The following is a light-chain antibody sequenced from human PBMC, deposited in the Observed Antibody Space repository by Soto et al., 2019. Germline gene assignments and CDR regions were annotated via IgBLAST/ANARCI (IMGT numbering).Light chain of an antibody. J-gene: IGKJ5*01. CDR2: AAS. Sequence: SIVERFPIPCRASQVITTSLAWYQVKPGKAPKLLIYAASTLESGVPSRFSATLSGTEFSLTITSLQPEDFATYYCQQLFDSPIPFGQGTRLEI. CDR3: QQLFDSPIP. V-gene: IGKV1-9*01. CDR1: QVITTS.